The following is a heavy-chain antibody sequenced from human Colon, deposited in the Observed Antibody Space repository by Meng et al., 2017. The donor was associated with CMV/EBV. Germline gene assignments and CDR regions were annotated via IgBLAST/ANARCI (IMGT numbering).Heavy chain of an antibody. V-gene: IGHV1-18*01. J-gene: IGHJ4*02. CDR3: ARTRITITGGVTPFDY. CDR1: GYTFSSYA. CDR2: ISTFDDQT. Sequence: GYTFSSYAVTWVRPAPGQGLEWMGWISTFDDQTNYTQKFQGRVTMTADRSTDTSYLELRSLRSDDTAMYYCARTRITITGGVTPFDYWGQGSLVTVSS. D-gene: IGHD3-10*01.